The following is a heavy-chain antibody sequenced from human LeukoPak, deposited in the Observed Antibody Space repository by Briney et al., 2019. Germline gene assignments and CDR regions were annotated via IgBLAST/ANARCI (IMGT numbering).Heavy chain of an antibody. Sequence: ASVKVSCKASGYTFTSYAMHWVRQAPGQRLEWMGWINAGNGNTKYSQKFQGRVTITRDTSANTAYMELSSLRSEDTAVYYCATSQFLYTNWFDPWGQGTLVTVSS. CDR3: ATSQFLYTNWFDP. CDR1: GYTFTSYA. D-gene: IGHD1-14*01. V-gene: IGHV1-3*01. CDR2: INAGNGNT. J-gene: IGHJ5*02.